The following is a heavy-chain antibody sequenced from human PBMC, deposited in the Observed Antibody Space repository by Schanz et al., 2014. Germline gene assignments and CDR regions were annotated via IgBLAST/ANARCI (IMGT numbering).Heavy chain of an antibody. J-gene: IGHJ4*02. D-gene: IGHD3-16*01. CDR3: AKIGYGGLLNYYIDH. Sequence: QVQLVESGGGVVQPWKSLRLSCAASGFSFSRYGMHWVRQAPGKGLEWVAVISSDETVTYYVDSVKGRFTISRDNSKNTLYLQMSSLKTEDTAVYYCAKIGYGGLLNYYIDHWGQGTLVTVSS. V-gene: IGHV3-30*18. CDR2: ISSDETVT. CDR1: GFSFSRYG.